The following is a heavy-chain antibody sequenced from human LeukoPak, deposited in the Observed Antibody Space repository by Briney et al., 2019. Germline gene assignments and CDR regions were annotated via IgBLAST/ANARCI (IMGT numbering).Heavy chain of an antibody. J-gene: IGHJ3*02. CDR1: GCTFSSFW. V-gene: IGHV3-7*01. CDR3: ARLHTAMVVDAFDI. Sequence: GGSLRLSCAASGCTFSSFWMNWGRQAPGKGLEWVANIKQDGSERYYVDSVRGRFTISRDNAKKSLYLEMNSLRAEDTAVYYCARLHTAMVVDAFDIWGQGTMVTVSS. D-gene: IGHD5-18*01. CDR2: IKQDGSER.